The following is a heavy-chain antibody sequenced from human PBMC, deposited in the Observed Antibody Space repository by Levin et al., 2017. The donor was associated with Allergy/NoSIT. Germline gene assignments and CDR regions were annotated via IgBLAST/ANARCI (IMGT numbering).Heavy chain of an antibody. CDR2: MYYTGST. CDR3: AKHGRYSSGWYDGFDI. J-gene: IGHJ3*02. CDR1: GGSISNDY. D-gene: IGHD6-19*01. V-gene: IGHV4-59*08. Sequence: SETLSLTCTVSGGSISNDYWSWIRQPPGKGLEWIGYMYYTGSTKYNPSLKSRVTISLDTSKNQFSLRVRSVTAADAAIYYCAKHGRYSSGWYDGFDIWGQGTMVTVSS.